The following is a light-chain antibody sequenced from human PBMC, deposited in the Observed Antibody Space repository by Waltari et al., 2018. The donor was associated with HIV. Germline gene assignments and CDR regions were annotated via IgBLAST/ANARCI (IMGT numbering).Light chain of an antibody. Sequence: QSALTQPASVSGSPGQSIPTSCTGTRSDFGVSNYVSWYQQHPGKAPKVMIYEVTNRPSGVSNRFSGSKSGNTASLTISGLQAEDEADYYCSSYTSSNTVVFGGGTKLTVL. J-gene: IGLJ2*01. CDR3: SSYTSSNTVV. CDR1: RSDFGVSNY. V-gene: IGLV2-14*01. CDR2: EVT.